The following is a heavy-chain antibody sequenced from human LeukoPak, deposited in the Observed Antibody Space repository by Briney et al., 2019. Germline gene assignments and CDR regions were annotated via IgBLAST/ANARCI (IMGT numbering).Heavy chain of an antibody. J-gene: IGHJ4*02. D-gene: IGHD2-2*01. CDR2: ISYDGSNK. CDR1: GFTFSNYA. CDR3: ARHPWRYCSSTSCLIDY. Sequence: GGSLRLSCVASGFTFSNYAMHWVRQAPGKGLEWVAVISYDGSNKFSADSVKGRFTISRDNSRNTLYLQMNSLRAEDTAVYYCARHPWRYCSSTSCLIDYWGQGTLVTVSS. V-gene: IGHV3-30*04.